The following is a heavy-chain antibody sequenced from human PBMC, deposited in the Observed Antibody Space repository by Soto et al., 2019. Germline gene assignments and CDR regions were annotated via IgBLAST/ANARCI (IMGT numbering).Heavy chain of an antibody. CDR2: INTDGSST. CDR3: ARSPGGYYID. Sequence: EGSLRLSCADSGFSFSSYWMHWVRQGPGKGLVWVARINTDGSSTNYADSVKGRFTISRDNAKNTLYLQMNSLRAEDTALYYCARSPGGYYIDWGQGTMVTVSS. CDR1: GFSFSSYW. J-gene: IGHJ3*01. D-gene: IGHD3-9*01. V-gene: IGHV3-74*01.